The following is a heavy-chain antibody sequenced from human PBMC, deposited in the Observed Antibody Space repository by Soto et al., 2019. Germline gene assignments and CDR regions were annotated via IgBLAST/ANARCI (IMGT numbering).Heavy chain of an antibody. J-gene: IGHJ4*02. D-gene: IGHD3-9*01. CDR3: ARHSLTGYYDY. CDR1: GYSFTSYW. Sequence: GESLKISCKGSGYSFTSYWIGWVRQMPGKGLEWMGIIYPGDSDTRYSPSFQGQVTISANTPISTAYLQWSSLKASDAAMDYCARHSLTGYYDYWGQGTLVTVSS. V-gene: IGHV5-51*01. CDR2: IYPGDSDT.